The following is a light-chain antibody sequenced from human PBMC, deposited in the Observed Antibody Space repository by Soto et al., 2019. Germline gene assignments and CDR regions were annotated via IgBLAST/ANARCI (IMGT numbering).Light chain of an antibody. J-gene: IGKJ2*01. Sequence: IALTQSPGTLSLSPGDRATLSCRASQRVSSNYVAWYQHKPGQAPMLLIHGASIRATGIPDRFSGSGSGTDFTLTISRLEPEDFAVYYCHQYGTLPYAFGQGTKMQIK. CDR3: HQYGTLPYA. CDR2: GAS. CDR1: QRVSSNY. V-gene: IGKV3-20*01.